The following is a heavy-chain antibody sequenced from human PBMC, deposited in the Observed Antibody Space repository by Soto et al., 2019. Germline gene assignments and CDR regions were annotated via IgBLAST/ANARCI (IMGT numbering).Heavy chain of an antibody. CDR3: AKVPTGEMATVFQAFDI. Sequence: QVQLVQSGAEVKKPGASVKVSCKASGYTFTSYGISWVRQAPGQGLEWMGWISAYNGNTNYAQKLQGRVTMTTDTSTSTAYMELRSLRSDDTAVYYCAKVPTGEMATVFQAFDIWGQGTMVTVSS. D-gene: IGHD4-4*01. CDR2: ISAYNGNT. J-gene: IGHJ3*02. CDR1: GYTFTSYG. V-gene: IGHV1-18*01.